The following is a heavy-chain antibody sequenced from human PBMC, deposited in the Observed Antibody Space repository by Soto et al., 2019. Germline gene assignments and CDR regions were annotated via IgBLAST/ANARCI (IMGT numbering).Heavy chain of an antibody. V-gene: IGHV1-46*01. J-gene: IGHJ6*02. CDR1: GYTFTSYY. CDR2: INPSGGST. CDR3: AKDRGRATAGEYHYYGMDV. D-gene: IGHD6-13*01. Sequence: ASVKVSCKASGYTFTSYYMHWVRQAPGQGLEWMGIINPSGGSTDYAQKFQGRVTMTRDTSTSTVHMELSSLRFEDTAVYYCAKDRGRATAGEYHYYGMDVWGQGTTVTVSS.